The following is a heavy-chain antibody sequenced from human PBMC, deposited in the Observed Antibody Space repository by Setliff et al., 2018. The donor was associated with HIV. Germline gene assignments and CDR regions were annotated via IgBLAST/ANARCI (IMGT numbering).Heavy chain of an antibody. CDR3: ARGRNYDSSGYGDYYYYMDV. CDR1: GGTCSSYP. V-gene: IGHV1-69*13. Sequence: SVKVSCKASGGTCSSYPISWVRQAPGQGLEWMGGIIPIFGTTHYAQKFQGRVTVTADESTSTAYMQLSSLRSDDTAVYYCARGRNYDSSGYGDYYYYMDVWGKGTTVTSP. J-gene: IGHJ6*03. D-gene: IGHD3-22*01. CDR2: IIPIFGTT.